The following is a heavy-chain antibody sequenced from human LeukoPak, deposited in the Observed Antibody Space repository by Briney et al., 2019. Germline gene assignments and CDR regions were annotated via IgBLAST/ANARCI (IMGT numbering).Heavy chain of an antibody. CDR2: IYFSGST. V-gene: IGHV4-39*07. CDR1: GGSISSTTYY. Sequence: SETLSLTCTVSGGSISSTTYYWGWIRQPPGKGLEWIGSIYFSGSTYYNPSLKSRVTISVDTSKNQFSLKLSSVTDADTAVYYCARDGMWFGEFRFDYWGQGTTVTVSS. CDR3: ARDGMWFGEFRFDY. D-gene: IGHD3-10*01. J-gene: IGHJ4*03.